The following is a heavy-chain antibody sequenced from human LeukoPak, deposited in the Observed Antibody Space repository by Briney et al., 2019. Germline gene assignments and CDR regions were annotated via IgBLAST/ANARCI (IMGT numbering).Heavy chain of an antibody. D-gene: IGHD3-10*02. Sequence: ASVKVSCKASGYTFTSYGISWVRQAPGQGLEWMGWISAYNSNTNYAQKLQGRVTMTTDTSTSTAYMELRSLRSDDTAVYYCARTFSVRGVIITYWFDPWGQGTLVTVSS. CDR3: ARTFSVRGVIITYWFDP. CDR2: ISAYNSNT. V-gene: IGHV1-18*01. CDR1: GYTFTSYG. J-gene: IGHJ5*02.